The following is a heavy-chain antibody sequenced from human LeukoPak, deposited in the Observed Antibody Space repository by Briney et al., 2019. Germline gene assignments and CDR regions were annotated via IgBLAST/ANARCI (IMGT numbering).Heavy chain of an antibody. CDR2: ISGYNGNT. Sequence: ASVKVSCKASGYTFTSYGISWVRQAPGQGLEWMGWISGYNGNTNYAQKLQGRVTMTTETSTSTAYMELRSLRSDDTAVYYRARSGFTMVRGTLDVWGQGTTVTVSS. D-gene: IGHD3-10*01. V-gene: IGHV1-18*01. J-gene: IGHJ6*02. CDR3: ARSGFTMVRGTLDV. CDR1: GYTFTSYG.